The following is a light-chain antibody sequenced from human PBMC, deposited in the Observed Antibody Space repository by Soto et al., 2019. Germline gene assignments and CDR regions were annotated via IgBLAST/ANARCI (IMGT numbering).Light chain of an antibody. J-gene: IGLJ1*01. CDR2: LNSDGSH. Sequence: SLGASVKLTCTLSSGHSSYAIAWHQQQPEKGPRYLMKLNSDGSHSKGDGIPDRFSGSSSGAERYLTISSLQSEDEADYYCQTWGTGIHYVFGTGTKLTVL. CDR1: SGHSSYA. CDR3: QTWGTGIHYV. V-gene: IGLV4-69*01.